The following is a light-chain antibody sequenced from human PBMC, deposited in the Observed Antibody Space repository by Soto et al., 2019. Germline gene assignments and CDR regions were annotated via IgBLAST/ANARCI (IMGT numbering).Light chain of an antibody. V-gene: IGKV1-39*01. CDR2: GAS. CDR3: QQGYSTPV. CDR1: QTIITY. J-gene: IGKJ4*01. Sequence: DIQMTQSPSSLSASVGDRVTITCRASQTIITYLNWYQQKPGKAPNLLIYGASNLQRGVPLRFSGSGSGTDFILTISSLQPEDFATYYCQQGYSTPVFGGGTEVEIK.